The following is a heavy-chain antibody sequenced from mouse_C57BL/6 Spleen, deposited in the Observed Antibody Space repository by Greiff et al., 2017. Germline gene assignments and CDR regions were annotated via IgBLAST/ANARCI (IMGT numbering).Heavy chain of an antibody. Sequence: EVKLVESGGGLVKPGGSLKLSCAASGFTFSDYGMHWVRQAPEKGLEWVAYISSGSSTIYYADTVKDRFTISRDNAKNTLFLQITSLRSEDTAMYYCARYYYGSSYFDYWGQGTTLTVSS. CDR3: ARYYYGSSYFDY. V-gene: IGHV5-17*01. CDR2: ISSGSSTI. CDR1: GFTFSDYG. D-gene: IGHD1-1*01. J-gene: IGHJ2*01.